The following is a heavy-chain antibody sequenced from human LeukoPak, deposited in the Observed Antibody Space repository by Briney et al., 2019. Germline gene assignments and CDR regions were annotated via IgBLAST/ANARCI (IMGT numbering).Heavy chain of an antibody. CDR1: GGSFSDNY. CDR3: ARRLGPARGSYYRPRYNWFDP. J-gene: IGHJ5*02. D-gene: IGHD1-26*01. Sequence: SETLSLTCAVYGGSFSDNYWSWIRQSPGKGLEWIGDINHSGSTNYNPSLKSRVTISVDTSKNQFSLKLSSVTAADTAVYYCARRLGPARGSYYRPRYNWFDPWGQGTLVTVSS. CDR2: INHSGST. V-gene: IGHV4-34*01.